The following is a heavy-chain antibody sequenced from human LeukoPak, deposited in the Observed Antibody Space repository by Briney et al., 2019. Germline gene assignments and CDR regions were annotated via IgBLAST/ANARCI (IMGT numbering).Heavy chain of an antibody. D-gene: IGHD2-2*02. J-gene: IGHJ2*01. CDR2: IYYSGTT. CDR1: GDSLSSGGYS. Sequence: PSQTLSLTCTVSGDSLSSGGYSWSWIRQHPGKGLEWIGYIYYSGTTYYNPSLKSRVTISVDTSKNQFSLKLSSVTAADTAVYYCARDYQGYCSSTSCYTGYFDLWGRGTLVTVSS. CDR3: ARDYQGYCSSTSCYTGYFDL. V-gene: IGHV4-31*03.